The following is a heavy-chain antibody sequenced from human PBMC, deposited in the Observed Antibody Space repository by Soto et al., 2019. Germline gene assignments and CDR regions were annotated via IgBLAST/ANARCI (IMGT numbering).Heavy chain of an antibody. D-gene: IGHD5-12*01. Sequence: SETLSLTCTVSGGSIANYYWSWIRQTPGKGLEWIGYIFYSGTTNYNPSLKSRVTMSVDTSKNQFSLRLTSVTAADTAVYYCARHWAVATAAAYFDNLGQRNLVTVSS. V-gene: IGHV4-59*08. CDR1: GGSIANYY. CDR2: IFYSGTT. CDR3: ARHWAVATAAAYFDN. J-gene: IGHJ4*02.